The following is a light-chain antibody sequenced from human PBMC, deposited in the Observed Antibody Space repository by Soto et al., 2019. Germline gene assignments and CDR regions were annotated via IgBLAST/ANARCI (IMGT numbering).Light chain of an antibody. V-gene: IGKV1-5*01. J-gene: IGKJ1*01. CDR3: QQYNFYSWT. CDR2: DAS. Sequence: DIQMTQSPSTLSASVGDRVTITCGASQSISSWLAWYQQKPGKAPKLLIYDASSLESGVPSRFSGSGSGTEFTLTISSLQPEDFATYYCQQYNFYSWTFGQGTKVDIK. CDR1: QSISSW.